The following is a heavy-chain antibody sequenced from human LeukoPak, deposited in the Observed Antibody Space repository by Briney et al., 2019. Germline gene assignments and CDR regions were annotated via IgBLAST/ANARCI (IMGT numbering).Heavy chain of an antibody. Sequence: GGSLRLSCEVSGFTLSNYAMNWVRQAPGKGLEWVSSISARAGSAVYGDSVKGRFTISRVNAENTQYLQINSLRADDTAIYYCAKDQRSGEYDYGWGPFDIWGQGTMVTVSS. V-gene: IGHV3-23*01. CDR2: ISARAGSA. J-gene: IGHJ3*02. CDR1: GFTLSNYA. CDR3: AKDQRSGEYDYGWGPFDI. D-gene: IGHD3-10*01.